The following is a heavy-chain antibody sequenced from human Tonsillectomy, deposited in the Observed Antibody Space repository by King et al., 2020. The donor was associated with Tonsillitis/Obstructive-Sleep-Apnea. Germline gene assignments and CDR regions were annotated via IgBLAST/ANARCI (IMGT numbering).Heavy chain of an antibody. CDR1: DGSFSGYY. J-gene: IGHJ3*02. CDR3: SRVLSYSGSYYFAFDI. D-gene: IGHD1-26*01. V-gene: IGHV4-34*01. CDR2: INDRGST. Sequence: QVQLQQWGAGLLKPSETLSLTCAVYDGSFSGYYWSWIRQPPGKGLEWIGEINDRGSTNYNPSLKSRVTISVDTSKNQFSLNLSSVTAADTAVYYCSRVLSYSGSYYFAFDIWGQGTMVTVSS.